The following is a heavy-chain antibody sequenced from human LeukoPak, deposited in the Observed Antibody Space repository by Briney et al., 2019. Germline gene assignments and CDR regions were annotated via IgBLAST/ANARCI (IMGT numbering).Heavy chain of an antibody. J-gene: IGHJ6*02. CDR1: GGSFSGYY. CDR2: INHSGST. CDR3: ARGSGYYYGMDV. Sequence: SETLSLTCAVYGGSFSGYYWSWIRQPPGKGLEWIGEINHSGSTNYNPSLKSRVTISVDTSKNQFSLKLSSVTAADTAVYYCARGSGYYYGMDVWGQGTTVTVSS. V-gene: IGHV4-34*01. D-gene: IGHD6-25*01.